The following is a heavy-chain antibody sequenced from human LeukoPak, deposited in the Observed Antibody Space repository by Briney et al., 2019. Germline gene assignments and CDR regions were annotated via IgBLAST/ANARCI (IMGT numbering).Heavy chain of an antibody. J-gene: IGHJ6*03. V-gene: IGHV3-7*03. CDR1: GFTFSSYW. Sequence: GGSLRLSCAASGFTFSSYWMSWVRQAPGKGLEWVANIKQDGSEKYYVDSVKGRFTISRGNSKNTLYLQMNSLRAEDTAVYYCAREGYYYYYMDVWGKGTTVTISS. CDR3: AREGYYYYYMDV. CDR2: IKQDGSEK.